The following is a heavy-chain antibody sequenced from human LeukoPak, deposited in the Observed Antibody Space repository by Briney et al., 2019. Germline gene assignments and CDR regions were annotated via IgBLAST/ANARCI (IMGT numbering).Heavy chain of an antibody. CDR2: INHSVST. J-gene: IGHJ5*02. CDR3: ARGGLVVVVPAARNWFDP. CDR1: GGSFSGYY. V-gene: IGHV4-34*01. D-gene: IGHD2-2*01. Sequence: SETLSLTCAAYGGSFSGYYWSWIRQPPGKGLEWIGEINHSVSTNYNPYLKSRVTISVDTSKNQFSLKLSSVTAADTAVYYCARGGLVVVVPAARNWFDPWGQGTLVTVSS.